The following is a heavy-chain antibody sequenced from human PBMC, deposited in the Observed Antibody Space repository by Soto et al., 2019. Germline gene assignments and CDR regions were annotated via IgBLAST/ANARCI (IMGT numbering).Heavy chain of an antibody. D-gene: IGHD3-10*01. Sequence: ASVKVSCKVSGYTLTELSMHWVRQAPGKGLEWMGGFDPEDGETIYAQKFQGRVTMTEDTSTDTAYMELSSLRSEDTAVYYCAGKDDKLWFYLSWGQGTLVTVSS. CDR1: GYTLTELS. V-gene: IGHV1-24*01. J-gene: IGHJ5*02. CDR3: AGKDDKLWFYLS. CDR2: FDPEDGET.